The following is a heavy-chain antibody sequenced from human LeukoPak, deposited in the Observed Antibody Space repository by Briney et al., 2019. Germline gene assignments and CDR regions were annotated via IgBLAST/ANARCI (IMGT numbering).Heavy chain of an antibody. CDR3: ARLRYSSGINYFDY. V-gene: IGHV4-39*07. D-gene: IGHD6-19*01. Sequence: KSSETLSLTCTVSGGSISSSSYYWGWIRQPPGKGLEWIGSIYHSGSTYYNPSLKSRVTISVDTSKNQFSLKLSSVTAADTAVYYCARLRYSSGINYFDYWGQGTLVTVSS. CDR2: IYHSGST. CDR1: GGSISSSSYY. J-gene: IGHJ4*02.